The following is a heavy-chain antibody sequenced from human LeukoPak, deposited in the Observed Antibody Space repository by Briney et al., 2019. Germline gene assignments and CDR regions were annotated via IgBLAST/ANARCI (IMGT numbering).Heavy chain of an antibody. Sequence: GGSLRLSCAASGFIFSSYSMNWVRQAPGKGLEWVSSISSSSSYIYYADSVKGRFTISRDNAKNSLYLQMNSLRAEDTAVYYCARGLYDFWSGYYSRGDYWGQGTLVTVSS. J-gene: IGHJ4*02. CDR1: GFIFSSYS. V-gene: IGHV3-21*01. D-gene: IGHD3-3*01. CDR2: ISSSSSYI. CDR3: ARGLYDFWSGYYSRGDY.